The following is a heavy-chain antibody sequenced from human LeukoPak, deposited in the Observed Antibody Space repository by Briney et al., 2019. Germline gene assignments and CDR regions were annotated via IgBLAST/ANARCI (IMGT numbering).Heavy chain of an antibody. V-gene: IGHV3-7*01. CDR2: IKQDGSER. Sequence: GGSLRLSCAASGLTFSSYWMSWVRQAPGKGLEWVANIKQDGSERYYVDSVKGRFTISRDNAKKSLYLQMNGLRADDTAVYYCASDGGPFDNWGQGTLVTVSS. CDR1: GLTFSSYW. J-gene: IGHJ4*02. D-gene: IGHD3-3*01. CDR3: ASDGGPFDN.